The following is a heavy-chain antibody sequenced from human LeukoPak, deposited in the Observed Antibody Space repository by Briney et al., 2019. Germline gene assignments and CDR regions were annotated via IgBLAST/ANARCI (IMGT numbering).Heavy chain of an antibody. Sequence: ASVKASCKTSGYTFTSYGISWVQQAPGQGLEWMGWISAHNGNTNYAQKVQGRVTMTTDTSTSTAYMELRSLRSDDTAVYYCARDGISPDAFDIWGQGTMVTVSS. J-gene: IGHJ3*02. V-gene: IGHV1-18*01. CDR3: ARDGISPDAFDI. CDR2: ISAHNGNT. D-gene: IGHD1-26*01. CDR1: GYTFTSYG.